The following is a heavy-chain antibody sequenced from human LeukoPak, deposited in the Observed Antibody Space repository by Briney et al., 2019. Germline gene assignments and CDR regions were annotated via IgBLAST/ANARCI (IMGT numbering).Heavy chain of an antibody. CDR1: EYTFTSYA. D-gene: IGHD3-16*02. Sequence: ASVKVSCKASEYTFTSYAMNWVRQAPGQGLEWMGWINTNTGNPTYAQGFTGRFVFSLDTSVSTAYLQISSLKAEDTAVYYCARDPYDYVWGSYRYTFDYWGQGTLVTVSS. CDR2: INTNTGNP. J-gene: IGHJ4*02. CDR3: ARDPYDYVWGSYRYTFDY. V-gene: IGHV7-4-1*02.